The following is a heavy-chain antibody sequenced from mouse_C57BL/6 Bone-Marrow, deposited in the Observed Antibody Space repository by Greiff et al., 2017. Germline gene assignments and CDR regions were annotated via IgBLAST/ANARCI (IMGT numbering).Heavy chain of an antibody. J-gene: IGHJ3*01. CDR1: GCTFTSYW. CDR2: IDPSDSET. CDR3: AIYYDYVFFAY. D-gene: IGHD2-4*01. Sequence: QVQLQQPGAELVRPGSSVKLSCKASGCTFTSYWMHWVKQRPIQGLEWIGNIDPSDSETHYNQKFKDKATLTVDKSSSTAYMQLSSLTSEDSAVYYCAIYYDYVFFAYWGQGTLVTVSA. V-gene: IGHV1-52*01.